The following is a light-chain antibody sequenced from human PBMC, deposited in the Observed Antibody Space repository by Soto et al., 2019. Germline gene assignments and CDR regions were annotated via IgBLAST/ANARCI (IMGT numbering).Light chain of an antibody. CDR1: QSVSSSY. CDR3: HQYGSSPQT. CDR2: GAS. Sequence: EIVLTQSPGTLSLSPGERATLSCRASQSVSSSYLAWYQQKPGQAPRLLIYGASSRATGIPDRFTGSGSGTDFTLTISRLEPEEFAVFYCHQYGSSPQTFGQGNKVDIK. V-gene: IGKV3-20*01. J-gene: IGKJ1*01.